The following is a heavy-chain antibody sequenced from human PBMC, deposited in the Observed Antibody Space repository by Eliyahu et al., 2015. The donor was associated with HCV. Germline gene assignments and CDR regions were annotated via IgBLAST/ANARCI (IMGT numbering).Heavy chain of an antibody. D-gene: IGHD3-3*01. V-gene: IGHV3-49*04. CDR2: IRSKTFGGTT. CDR3: TRVEVKGDKSGIYTPDY. Sequence: EVQLVESGGGLVQPGRSLRLSXTASGFTXGDXGLXWVRQAPGKGLQWVGFIRSKTFGGTTEYAAAVKGRFTISRDDSKNIAYLQMNSLETEDTAVYYCTRVEVKGDKSGIYTPDYWGQGTLVTVSS. J-gene: IGHJ4*02. CDR1: GFTXGDXG.